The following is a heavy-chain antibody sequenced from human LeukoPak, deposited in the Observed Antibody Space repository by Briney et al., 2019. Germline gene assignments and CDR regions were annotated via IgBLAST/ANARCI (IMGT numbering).Heavy chain of an antibody. V-gene: IGHV4-59*01. Sequence: SETLSLTCTVSGGSISSYYWSWIRQPPGKGLEWIGYIYYSGSTNYNPSLKSRVTISVDTSKNQFSLKLSSVTAADTAVYYCAGDGGGYSYGYQPYYYGMDVWGQGTTVTVSS. J-gene: IGHJ6*02. D-gene: IGHD5-18*01. CDR2: IYYSGST. CDR3: AGDGGGYSYGYQPYYYGMDV. CDR1: GGSISSYY.